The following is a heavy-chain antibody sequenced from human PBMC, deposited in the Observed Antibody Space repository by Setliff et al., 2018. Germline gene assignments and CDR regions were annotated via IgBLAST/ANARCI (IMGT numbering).Heavy chain of an antibody. CDR1: GSSFTSYS. J-gene: IGHJ4*02. CDR3: ARSAWGSSGYYPYYFVY. D-gene: IGHD3-22*01. CDR2: IYPGDPDT. V-gene: IGHV5-51*01. Sequence: PGESLKLSCKASGSSFTSYSIGWVRQMPGKGLEWMGIIYPGDPDTRYSPSLQGQVTISADKSITTAYLQWGSLKASDTAMYYCARSAWGSSGYYPYYFVYWGQGTLVTVSS.